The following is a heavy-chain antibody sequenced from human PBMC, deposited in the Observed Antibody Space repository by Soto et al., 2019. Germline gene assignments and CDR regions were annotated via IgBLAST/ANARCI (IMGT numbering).Heavy chain of an antibody. V-gene: IGHV2-5*01. D-gene: IGHD6-19*01. J-gene: IGHJ4*02. CDR1: GFSLSTSGVG. CDR3: AHSDSGWYASDPAAFAVDY. CDR2: IYWNDDK. Sequence: QITLKESGPTLVKPTQTLTLTCTFSGFSLSTSGVGVGWIRQPPGKALELLALIYWNDDKRYSPSLKSRLTISTDTSKNQVVLTMTNMDPVDTATYYCAHSDSGWYASDPAAFAVDYWGQGTLVTVSS.